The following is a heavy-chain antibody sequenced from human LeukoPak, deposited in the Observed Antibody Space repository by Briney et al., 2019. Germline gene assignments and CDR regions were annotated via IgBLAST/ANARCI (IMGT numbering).Heavy chain of an antibody. J-gene: IGHJ4*02. CDR3: ASQRGHSYGAAER. Sequence: GGSLRLSCAVSGITLSNYGMSWVRQAPGKGLEWVAGISDSGGTTSYADSVKGRFTISRDNSKNTLYLEMNSLRTEDTAIYFCASQRGHSYGAAERWGQGTLVTVSS. CDR1: GITLSNYG. D-gene: IGHD5-18*01. V-gene: IGHV3-23*01. CDR2: ISDSGGTT.